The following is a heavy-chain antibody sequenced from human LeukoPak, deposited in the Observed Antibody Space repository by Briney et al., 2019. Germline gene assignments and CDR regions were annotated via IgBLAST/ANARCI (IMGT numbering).Heavy chain of an antibody. CDR3: ARDGDTVLTRGYYYYLDI. Sequence: PGGSLRLSCAASGFTFSSYTMNWVRQAPGKGLEWVSSISTSSSYIYYADSVKGRFTISRDNAKNSLYLQMSSLRAEDTADYYCARDGDTVLTRGYYYYLDIWGKGTTVTVSS. CDR1: GFTFSSYT. V-gene: IGHV3-21*01. J-gene: IGHJ6*03. CDR2: ISTSSSYI. D-gene: IGHD3-10*01.